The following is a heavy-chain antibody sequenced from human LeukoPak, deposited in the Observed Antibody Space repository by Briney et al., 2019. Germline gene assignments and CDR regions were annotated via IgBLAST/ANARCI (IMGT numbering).Heavy chain of an antibody. CDR3: ARGRRGSGSYPWIY. V-gene: IGHV4-34*01. CDR1: GFTFSSYG. Sequence: GSLRLSCAASGFTFSSYGMSWVRQPPGKGLEWIGEINHSGSTNYNPSLKSRVTISVDTSKNQFSLKLSSVTAADTAVYYCARGRRGSGSYPWIYWGQGTLVTVSS. D-gene: IGHD3-10*01. CDR2: INHSGST. J-gene: IGHJ4*02.